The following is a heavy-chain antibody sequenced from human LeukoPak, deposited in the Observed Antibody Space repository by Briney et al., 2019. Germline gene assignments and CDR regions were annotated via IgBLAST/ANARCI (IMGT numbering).Heavy chain of an antibody. V-gene: IGHV6-1*01. J-gene: IGHJ3*02. CDR3: ARSEGNYPVGFDI. CDR2: TYYRSKWYN. Sequence: SQTLSLTCAMSGDSGSSNSVVWNWIRQSPSRGLEWLGRTYYRSKWYNDYALSVKSRISINPDTSKNQFSLQLNSVTPEDTAVYYCARSEGNYPVGFDIWGQGTMVTVSS. CDR1: GDSGSSNSVV. D-gene: IGHD5-24*01.